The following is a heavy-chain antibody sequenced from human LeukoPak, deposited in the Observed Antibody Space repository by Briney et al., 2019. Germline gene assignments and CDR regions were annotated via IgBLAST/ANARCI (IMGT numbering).Heavy chain of an antibody. CDR1: GGSFSGYY. Sequence: SETLSLTCAVYGGSFSGYYWTWIRQPPGKGLEWIGEINQSGSTNYNPSLKSRVTISVDTSKNQFSLKLSSVIAADTAVYYCARGPYSSSWYKYYYYMDVWVKGTTVTVSS. V-gene: IGHV4-34*01. J-gene: IGHJ6*03. D-gene: IGHD6-13*01. CDR3: ARGPYSSSWYKYYYYMDV. CDR2: INQSGST.